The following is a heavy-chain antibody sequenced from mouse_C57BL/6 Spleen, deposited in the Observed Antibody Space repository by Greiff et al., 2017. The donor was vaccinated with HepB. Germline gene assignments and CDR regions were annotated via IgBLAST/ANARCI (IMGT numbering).Heavy chain of an antibody. CDR3: TRGGWSYAMDY. CDR2: IDPETGGT. CDR1: GYTFTDYE. J-gene: IGHJ4*01. D-gene: IGHD2-3*01. Sequence: QVQLQQSGAELVRPGASVTLSCKASGYTFTDYEMHWVKQTPVHGLEWIGAIDPETGGTAYNQKFKGKAILTADKSSSTAYMELRSLTSEDSAVYYCTRGGWSYAMDYWGQGTSVTVSS. V-gene: IGHV1-15*01.